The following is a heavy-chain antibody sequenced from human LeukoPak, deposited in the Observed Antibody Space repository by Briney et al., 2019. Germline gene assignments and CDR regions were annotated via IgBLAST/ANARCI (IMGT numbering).Heavy chain of an antibody. V-gene: IGHV4-39*01. CDR1: GGSISSGGYH. D-gene: IGHD1-26*01. J-gene: IGHJ3*02. Sequence: PSQTLSLTCTVSGGSISSGGYHWSWIRQPPGKGLEWIGSIYYSGSTYYNPSLKSRVTISVDTSKNQFSLKLSSVTAADTAVYYCARPSGGSYYGGGAFDIWGQGTMVTVSS. CDR3: ARPSGGSYYGGGAFDI. CDR2: IYYSGST.